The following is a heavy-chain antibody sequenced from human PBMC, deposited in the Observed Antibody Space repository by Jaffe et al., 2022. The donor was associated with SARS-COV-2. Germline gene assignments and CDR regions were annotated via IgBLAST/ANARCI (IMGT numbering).Heavy chain of an antibody. Sequence: QVQLVESGGGVVQPGRSLRLSCEASGFNFRTFAMHWVRQAPGKGLEWVAVTSFDGSNTYYAKSVRGRFTISRDNSKNTLYLQMDGLRTEDTAVYYCARTGVHYNDHSADPWYFDYWGQGSLVTVSS. CDR2: TSFDGSNT. CDR3: ARTGVHYNDHSADPWYFDY. CDR1: GFNFRTFA. V-gene: IGHV3-30*03. J-gene: IGHJ4*02. D-gene: IGHD3-22*01.